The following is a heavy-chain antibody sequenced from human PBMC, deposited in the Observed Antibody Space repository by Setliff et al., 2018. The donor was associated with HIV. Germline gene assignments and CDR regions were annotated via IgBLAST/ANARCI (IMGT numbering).Heavy chain of an antibody. J-gene: IGHJ1*01. Sequence: ASVKVSCKASGYTFSSNDINWVRQATGQGLEWMGWMNPNSGNTGYAQKFQGRVTMTRDTSTSTVYMELSSLRSEDTAVYYCARDWEARADYYDTSGQAQYFQHWGQGTLVTVSS. CDR3: ARDWEARADYYDTSGQAQYFQH. D-gene: IGHD3-22*01. V-gene: IGHV1-8*01. CDR2: MNPNSGNT. CDR1: GYTFSSND.